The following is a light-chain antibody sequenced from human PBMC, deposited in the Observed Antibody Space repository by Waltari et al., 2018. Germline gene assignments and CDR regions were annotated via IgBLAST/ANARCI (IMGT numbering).Light chain of an antibody. J-gene: IGKJ1*01. Sequence: DIQMTQSPSTLSASVGDRVTITCRASQTISSWLAWYQQTPGKPPKLLIYKASSLESGVPSTFSGSGSGTEFTLTISSLQPDDFAIYYCQQSYSSPWTFAQGTKVEIK. CDR2: KAS. CDR3: QQSYSSPWT. CDR1: QTISSW. V-gene: IGKV1-5*03.